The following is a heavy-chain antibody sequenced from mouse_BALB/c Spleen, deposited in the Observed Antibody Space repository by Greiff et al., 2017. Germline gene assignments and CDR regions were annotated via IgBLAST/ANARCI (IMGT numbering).Heavy chain of an antibody. V-gene: IGHV1S81*02. CDR3: ARFYDVYDY. Sequence: QVQLKESGAELVKPGASVKLSCKASGYTFTSYWMHWVKQRPGQGLEWIGEINPSNGRTNYNEKFKSKATLTVDKSSSTAYMQLSSLTSEDSAVYYCARFYDVYDYWGQGTTLTVSS. D-gene: IGHD2-3*01. J-gene: IGHJ2*01. CDR2: INPSNGRT. CDR1: GYTFTSYW.